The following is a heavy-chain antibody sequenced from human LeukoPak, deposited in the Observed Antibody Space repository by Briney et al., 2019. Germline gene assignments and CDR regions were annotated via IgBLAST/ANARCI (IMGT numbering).Heavy chain of an antibody. D-gene: IGHD6-6*01. J-gene: IGHJ4*02. CDR2: ISGSGGST. V-gene: IGHV3-23*01. Sequence: GGSLRLSCTASGFTFGDYAMSWVRQAPGKGLEWVSAISGSGGSTYYADSVKGRFTISRDNSKNTLYLQMNSPRAEDTAVYYCAKRKSSSSLFDYWGQGTLVTVSS. CDR3: AKRKSSSSLFDY. CDR1: GFTFGDYA.